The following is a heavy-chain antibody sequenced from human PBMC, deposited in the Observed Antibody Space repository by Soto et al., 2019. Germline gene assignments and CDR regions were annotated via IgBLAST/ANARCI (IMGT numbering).Heavy chain of an antibody. CDR1: GFTFSSYG. V-gene: IGHV3-33*01. J-gene: IGHJ6*02. CDR2: IWYDRSNK. Sequence: GGSLRLSCAASGFTFSSYGMHWVRQAPGKGLEWVAVIWYDRSNKYYADSVKGRFTISRDNSKNTLFLQMNSLRSEDTSVYYCARDRGRGAYYYYGMDVWGQGT. CDR3: ARDRGRGAYYYYGMDV. D-gene: IGHD3-16*01.